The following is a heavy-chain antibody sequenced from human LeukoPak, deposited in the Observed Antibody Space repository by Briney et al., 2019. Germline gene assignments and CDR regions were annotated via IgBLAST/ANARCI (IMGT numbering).Heavy chain of an antibody. CDR3: GADYTIFGVVITNDAFDI. J-gene: IGHJ3*02. CDR2: ISYDGSNK. Sequence: PGRSLRLSCAASGFTFSSYAMHWVRQAPGKGLEWVAVISYDGSNKYYADSVRGRFTISRDNSKNTLYLQMNSLRAEDTAVYYCGADYTIFGVVITNDAFDIWGQGTMVTVSS. V-gene: IGHV3-30*04. CDR1: GFTFSSYA. D-gene: IGHD3-3*01.